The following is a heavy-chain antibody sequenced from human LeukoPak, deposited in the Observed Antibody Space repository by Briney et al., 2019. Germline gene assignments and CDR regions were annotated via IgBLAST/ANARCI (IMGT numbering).Heavy chain of an antibody. CDR3: ARDPTVAEAW. Sequence: GGSLRLSCTASGFTLSSYSMTWVRQAPGKGLEWVSSISSVGSYIYYADSVKGRFTTSRENARNSLYLQMNSLRAEDTAVYYCARDPTVAEAWWGQGTQVTVSS. CDR2: ISSVGSYI. CDR1: GFTLSSYS. D-gene: IGHD6-13*01. V-gene: IGHV3-21*01. J-gene: IGHJ4*02.